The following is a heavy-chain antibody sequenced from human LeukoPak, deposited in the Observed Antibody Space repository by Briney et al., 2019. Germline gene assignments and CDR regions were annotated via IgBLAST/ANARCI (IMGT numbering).Heavy chain of an antibody. Sequence: GGSLRLSCAASGFTVSSNYMSWVRQAPGKGLEWVSVIYGGGSTYYADSVKGRFTISRDNSKNTLYLQMNSLRPEDTAVYYCARDGYSSGWFHAFDTWGQGTMVTVSS. V-gene: IGHV3-66*02. J-gene: IGHJ3*02. D-gene: IGHD6-19*01. CDR1: GFTVSSNY. CDR3: ARDGYSSGWFHAFDT. CDR2: IYGGGST.